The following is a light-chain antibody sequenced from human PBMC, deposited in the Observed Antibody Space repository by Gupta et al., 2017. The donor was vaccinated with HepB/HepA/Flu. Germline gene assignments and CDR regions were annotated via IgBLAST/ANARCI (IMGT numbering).Light chain of an antibody. J-gene: IGLJ3*02. CDR3: QSYDNRRSVWV. V-gene: IGLV1-40*01. CDR2: LDN. Sequence: QSVLTQPPSVSGAPGQRVTISCTGGSSNIGEGYDLHWYQQVPGTAPKLLIYLDNIRPSGVPDRFSGSKSDTSASLTITGLQAEDEADYYCQSYDNRRSVWVFGGGTKLTVL. CDR1: SSNIGEGYD.